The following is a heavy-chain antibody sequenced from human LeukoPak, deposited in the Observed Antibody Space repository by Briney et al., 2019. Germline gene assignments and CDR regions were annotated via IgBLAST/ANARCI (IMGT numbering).Heavy chain of an antibody. V-gene: IGHV3-48*03. Sequence: GGSLRLSCAASGFTFSSYEMNWVRQAPGKGLEWVSYISSSGSTIYYADSVKGRFTISRDNAKNSLYLQMNSLRAEDTAVYYCARDFRRGFYGSGSCFDYWGQGTLVTVSS. CDR1: GFTFSSYE. CDR2: ISSSGSTI. CDR3: ARDFRRGFYGSGSCFDY. J-gene: IGHJ4*02. D-gene: IGHD3-10*01.